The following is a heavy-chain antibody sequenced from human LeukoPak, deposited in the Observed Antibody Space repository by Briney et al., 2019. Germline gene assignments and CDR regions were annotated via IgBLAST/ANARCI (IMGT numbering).Heavy chain of an antibody. V-gene: IGHV4-59*01. J-gene: IGHJ3*02. CDR3: ASRDYAGAFDI. D-gene: IGHD4-23*01. Sequence: PSGTLSLTCTVSGGSISSYYWSWIRQPPGKGLEWIGYIYYSGSTNYNPSLKSRVTISVDTSKNQFSLKLSSVTAADTAVYYCASRDYAGAFDIWGQGTMVTVSS. CDR1: GGSISSYY. CDR2: IYYSGST.